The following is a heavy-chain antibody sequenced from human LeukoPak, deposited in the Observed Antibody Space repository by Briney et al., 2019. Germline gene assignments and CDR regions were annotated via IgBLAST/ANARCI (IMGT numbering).Heavy chain of an antibody. V-gene: IGHV1-69*05. CDR1: GGTFSSYA. J-gene: IGHJ6*03. CDR2: IIPIFGTS. CDR3: ARADYYGSGNYRYYYYMDV. Sequence: SVKVSCKASGGTFSSYAISWVRQAPGQGLEWMGGIIPIFGTSNYAQKFQGRVTITTDESTSRAYMDLSSLRSEDTAVYYCARADYYGSGNYRYYYYMDVWGKGTTVTVSS. D-gene: IGHD3-10*01.